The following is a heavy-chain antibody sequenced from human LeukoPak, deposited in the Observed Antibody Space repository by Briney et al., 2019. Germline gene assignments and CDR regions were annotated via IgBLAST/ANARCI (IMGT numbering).Heavy chain of an antibody. V-gene: IGHV4-4*07. CDR1: GGSISSYY. D-gene: IGHD3-9*01. CDR3: ARSDDILRWTGYYYGMDV. CDR2: IYTSGST. Sequence: PSETLSLTCTVSGGSISSYYWSWIRQPAGKGLEWIGRIYTSGSTNYNPSLKSRVTMSVDTSKNQFSLKLSSVTAADTAVYYCARSDDILRWTGYYYGMDVWGQGTTVTVSS. J-gene: IGHJ6*02.